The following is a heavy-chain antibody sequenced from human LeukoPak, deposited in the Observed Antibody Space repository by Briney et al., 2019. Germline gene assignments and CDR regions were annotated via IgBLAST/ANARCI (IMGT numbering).Heavy chain of an antibody. J-gene: IGHJ3*02. CDR3: ARGNYDFWSGYPHAFDI. CDR1: GGSISSGSYY. V-gene: IGHV4-61*02. D-gene: IGHD3-3*01. Sequence: SQTLSLTCTVSGGSISSGSYYWSWIRQPAGKGLEWIGRIYTSGSTNYSPSLKSRVTISVDTSKNQFSLKLSSVTAADTAAYYCARGNYDFWSGYPHAFDIWGQGTMVTVSS. CDR2: IYTSGST.